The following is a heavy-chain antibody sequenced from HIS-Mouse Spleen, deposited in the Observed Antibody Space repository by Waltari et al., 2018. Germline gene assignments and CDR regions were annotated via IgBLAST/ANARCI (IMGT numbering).Heavy chain of an antibody. V-gene: IGHV3-23*01. CDR1: GCTFSSYA. D-gene: IGHD2-21*01. CDR2: ISGSGGST. J-gene: IGHJ4*02. Sequence: EVQLLESGGGLVQPGGSLRLACAASGCTFSSYALGWVRQPPGKGLGWVSAISGSGGSTYYADSVKGRFTISRDNSKNTLYLQMNSLRAEDTAVYYCAKSRGGDCYDYWGQGTLVTVSS. CDR3: AKSRGGDCYDY.